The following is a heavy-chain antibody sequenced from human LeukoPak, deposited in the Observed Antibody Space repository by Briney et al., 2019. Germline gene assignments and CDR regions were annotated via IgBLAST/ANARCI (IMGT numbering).Heavy chain of an antibody. D-gene: IGHD2-15*01. CDR1: GYTFTDYY. CDR2: INPRDGGT. Sequence: GASVKVSCKGSGYTFTDYYLHWVRQAPGQGLEWVGYINPRDGGTSSPPNFRGRVTMTTDASSSTVYMELSRLTSDDTAIYYCAREGNGLLSKDLDYWGQVTLVTVSS. J-gene: IGHJ4*02. V-gene: IGHV1-2*02. CDR3: AREGNGLLSKDLDY.